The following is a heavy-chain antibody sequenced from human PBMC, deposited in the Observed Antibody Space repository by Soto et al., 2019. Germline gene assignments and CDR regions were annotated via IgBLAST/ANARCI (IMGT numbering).Heavy chain of an antibody. D-gene: IGHD3-3*01. CDR3: ERGHPTSITIFGVVAPGMDV. V-gene: IGHV3-48*02. J-gene: IGHJ6*02. Sequence: GGSLRLSCAASGFAYSSYSIKWIRQAPGKRREWVSYISSSSTIYYAGSVKGRFTISRDNAKNSLYLQKNSLKDDNTAVYYCERGHPTSITIFGVVAPGMDVWGQATTVPVS. CDR1: GFAYSSYS. CDR2: ISSSSTI.